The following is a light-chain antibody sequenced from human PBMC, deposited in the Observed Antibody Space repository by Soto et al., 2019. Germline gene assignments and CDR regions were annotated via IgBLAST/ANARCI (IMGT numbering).Light chain of an antibody. V-gene: IGLV1-40*01. CDR1: SSNIGAGYD. CDR2: GNS. Sequence: QSLLTKPPSVYGAPGQMVTISCPGSSSNIGAGYDVHWYQQLPGTAPKLLIYGNSNRPSGVPDRFSGSKSGTSASLAITGLQAEDEADYYCQSYDSSLSGYVFGTGTKVTVL. J-gene: IGLJ1*01. CDR3: QSYDSSLSGYV.